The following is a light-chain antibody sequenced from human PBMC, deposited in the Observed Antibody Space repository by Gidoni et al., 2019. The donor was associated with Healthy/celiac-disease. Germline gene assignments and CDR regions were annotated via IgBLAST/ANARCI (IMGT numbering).Light chain of an antibody. CDR3: SSYTSSIVV. Sequence: QSALTQPASVSGSPGQSITISCTGTSSDVGGYNYVSWYQQHPGKAPKLMIYDVSNRPSGGSNRFSGSKSGNTASLTISGLQAEDEADYYCSSYTSSIVVFGGGTKLTVL. V-gene: IGLV2-14*03. CDR1: SSDVGGYNY. J-gene: IGLJ2*01. CDR2: DVS.